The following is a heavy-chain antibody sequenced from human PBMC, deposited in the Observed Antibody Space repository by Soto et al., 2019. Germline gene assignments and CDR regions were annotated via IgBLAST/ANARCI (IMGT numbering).Heavy chain of an antibody. J-gene: IGHJ3*02. V-gene: IGHV3-21*01. D-gene: IGHD2-2*01. CDR3: ASDPDPSGVPAAILEAFDI. Sequence: GGSLRLSCAASGFTFSSYSMNWVRQAPGKGLEWVSSISSSSSYIYYADSVKGRFTISRDNAKNSLYLQMNSLRAEDTAVYYCASDPDPSGVPAAILEAFDIWGQGTMVTVSS. CDR2: ISSSSSYI. CDR1: GFTFSSYS.